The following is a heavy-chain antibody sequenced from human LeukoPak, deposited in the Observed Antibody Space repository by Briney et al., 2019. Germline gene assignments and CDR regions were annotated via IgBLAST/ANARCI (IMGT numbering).Heavy chain of an antibody. CDR2: IWYDGSNK. CDR3: AGNYGPYYFDY. CDR1: GFTFSNYG. D-gene: IGHD3-10*01. J-gene: IGHJ4*02. Sequence: GGSLRLSCAASGFTFSNYGMHWVRQAPGKGLEWVAVIWYDGSNKYYADSVKGRFTISRDNSKNTLYLQMNSLRAEDTAVYYCAGNYGPYYFDYWGQGTLVT. V-gene: IGHV3-33*01.